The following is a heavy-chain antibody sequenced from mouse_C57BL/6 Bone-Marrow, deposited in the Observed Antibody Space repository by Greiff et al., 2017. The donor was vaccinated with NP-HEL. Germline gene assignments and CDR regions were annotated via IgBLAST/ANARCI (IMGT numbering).Heavy chain of an antibody. D-gene: IGHD1-1*01. V-gene: IGHV1-62-3*01. Sequence: VQLQQPGAELVKPGASVKLSCKASGYTFTSYWMHWVKQRPGRGLEWIGRIDPNSGSTNYNEKFKSKATLTVDKSSSTAYMQLSSLTSEDSAVYYCARDYYGSSLAWFAYWGQGTLVTVSA. CDR1: GYTFTSYW. J-gene: IGHJ3*01. CDR3: ARDYYGSSLAWFAY. CDR2: IDPNSGST.